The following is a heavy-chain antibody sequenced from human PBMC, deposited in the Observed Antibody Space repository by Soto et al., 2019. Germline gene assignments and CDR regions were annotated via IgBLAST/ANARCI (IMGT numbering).Heavy chain of an antibody. J-gene: IGHJ5*01. CDR2: IPYDATDT. CDR3: AKGLDDHNYWNGHYTRWFGP. Sequence: GGSLRLSCEASGFIFSSYAIHWVRQAPGKGLEWVALIPYDATDTYYADSVKGRFTISRDNSKNALHLQMKSLRPEDTAVYYCAKGLDDHNYWNGHYTRWFGPWGQGTLVTVSS. V-gene: IGHV3-30*02. CDR1: GFIFSSYA. D-gene: IGHD3-3*01.